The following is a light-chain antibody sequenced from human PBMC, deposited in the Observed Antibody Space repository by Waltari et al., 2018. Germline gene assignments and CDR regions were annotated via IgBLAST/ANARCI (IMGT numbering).Light chain of an antibody. Sequence: SYELTQPPSVSVSPGQTASIPCSGDNLGAKYACCYQQKPGQSPVVVLYQDTKRPSGIPERFSGSNSGNTATLTISGTQAMDEADYHCQAWDSSTYHVVFGGGTKLTVL. CDR1: NLGAKY. CDR2: QDT. CDR3: QAWDSSTYHVV. J-gene: IGLJ2*01. V-gene: IGLV3-1*01.